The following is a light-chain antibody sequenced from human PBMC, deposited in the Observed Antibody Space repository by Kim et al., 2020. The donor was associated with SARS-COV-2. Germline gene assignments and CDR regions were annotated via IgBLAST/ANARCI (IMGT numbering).Light chain of an antibody. CDR2: GNN. J-gene: IGLJ2*01. Sequence: QRVTIYCTGSSSNIGADYAIHRYQQLPGTAPKLLIYGNNNRPSGVPDRVSGSKSGTSASLAITGLQAEDEADYYCQSYDSSLSGSVFGGGTKVTVL. CDR3: QSYDSSLSGSV. V-gene: IGLV1-40*01. CDR1: SSNIGADYA.